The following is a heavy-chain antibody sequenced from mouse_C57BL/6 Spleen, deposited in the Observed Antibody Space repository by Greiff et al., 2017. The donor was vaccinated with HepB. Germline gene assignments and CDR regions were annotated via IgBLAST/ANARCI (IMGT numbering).Heavy chain of an antibody. Sequence: EVKVVESGEGLVKPGGSLKLSCAASGFTFSSYAMSWVRQTPEKRLEWVAYISSGGDYIYYADTVKGRFTISRDNARNTLYLQMSSLKSEDTAMYYCTREEGYSNWYFDVWGTGTTVTVSS. D-gene: IGHD2-5*01. CDR3: TREEGYSNWYFDV. CDR2: ISSGGDYI. J-gene: IGHJ1*03. V-gene: IGHV5-9-1*02. CDR1: GFTFSSYA.